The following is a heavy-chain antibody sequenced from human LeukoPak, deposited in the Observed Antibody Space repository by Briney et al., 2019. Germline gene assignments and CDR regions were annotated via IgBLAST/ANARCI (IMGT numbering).Heavy chain of an antibody. J-gene: IGHJ4*02. CDR3: AKSRGVAGFDY. V-gene: IGHV3-23*01. D-gene: IGHD6-19*01. CDR2: ISGSGDST. CDR1: GFTFSNYA. Sequence: AGGSLRLSCAASGFTFSNYAMSWVRQAQGKGLEWFSAISGSGDSTYYADSVKGRFTISRDNSKNTLYLQMNSLRAEDTAVYYCAKSRGVAGFDYWGQGTLVTVSS.